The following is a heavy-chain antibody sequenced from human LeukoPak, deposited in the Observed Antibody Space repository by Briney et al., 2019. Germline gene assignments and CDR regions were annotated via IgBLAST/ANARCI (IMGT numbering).Heavy chain of an antibody. J-gene: IGHJ5*02. CDR1: GXXFSHHW. CDR3: TRNPDGRNWFDP. Sequence: GGXXXXXXAAXGXXFSHHWMHWVRQAPGKGLVWVSHISSDESSTNYADSVKGGFTISRDNRKNTLYLQMNSLRVEDTAMYYCTRNPDGRNWFDPWGQGTLVTVSS. CDR2: ISSDESST. V-gene: IGHV3-74*01. D-gene: IGHD1-14*01.